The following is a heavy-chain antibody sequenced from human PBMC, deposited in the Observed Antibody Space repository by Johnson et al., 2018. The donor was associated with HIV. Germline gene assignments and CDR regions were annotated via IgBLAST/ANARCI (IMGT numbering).Heavy chain of an antibody. CDR1: GFTFTSYA. CDR2: ISYDGSNK. J-gene: IGHJ3*02. V-gene: IGHV3-30-3*01. CDR3: ARVGGSWMLDAFDT. Sequence: QMQLVESGGGVVQPGTSLRLSCAASGFTFTSYAMHWVRQAPGKGLEWVAVISYDGSNKYYADSVKGRFTISRDNSKNTLYLQMNSLRAGDSDVYYCARVGGSWMLDAFDTWGQGTMVTVSS. D-gene: IGHD3-10*01.